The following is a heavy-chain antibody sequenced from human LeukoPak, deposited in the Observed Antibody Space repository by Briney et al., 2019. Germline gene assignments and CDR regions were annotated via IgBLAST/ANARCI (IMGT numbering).Heavy chain of an antibody. CDR2: ISGSGGTT. J-gene: IGHJ4*02. Sequence: GGSLRLSCAASGFTFSSYAMSWVRQAPGKGLEWVSAISGSGGTTYYADSVKGRFTISRDNSKNTLYLQMNSLRAEDTAVYYCASRYSTSSAVSPFDFWGQGTLVTVSS. D-gene: IGHD6-6*01. V-gene: IGHV3-23*01. CDR1: GFTFSSYA. CDR3: ASRYSTSSAVSPFDF.